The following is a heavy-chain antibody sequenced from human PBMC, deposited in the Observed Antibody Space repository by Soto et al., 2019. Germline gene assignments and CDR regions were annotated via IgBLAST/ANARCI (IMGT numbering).Heavy chain of an antibody. CDR1: GGSVSRGSYY. V-gene: IGHV4-61*01. CDR2: IYYSGST. J-gene: IGHJ3*02. D-gene: IGHD3-10*01. Sequence: PSETLSLTCTVCGGSVSRGSYYWSWIRQPPGKGLEWIGYIYYSGSTNYNPSLKSRVTISVDTSKNQFSPKLSSVTAADTAVYYCARDTGRAFDIWGQGTMVTVSS. CDR3: ARDTGRAFDI.